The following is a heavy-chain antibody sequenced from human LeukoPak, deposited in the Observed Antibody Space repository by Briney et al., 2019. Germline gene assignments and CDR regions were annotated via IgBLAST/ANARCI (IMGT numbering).Heavy chain of an antibody. Sequence: PSKTLSLTCTVSGGSISSYYWSWIRQPPGKGLEWIGYIYYSGSTNYNPSLKSRVTISVDTSKNQFSLKLSSVTAADTAVYYCARSNLGYCSSTSCYTFDYWGQGTLVTVSS. V-gene: IGHV4-59*01. CDR2: IYYSGST. CDR1: GGSISSYY. CDR3: ARSNLGYCSSTSCYTFDY. J-gene: IGHJ4*02. D-gene: IGHD2-2*02.